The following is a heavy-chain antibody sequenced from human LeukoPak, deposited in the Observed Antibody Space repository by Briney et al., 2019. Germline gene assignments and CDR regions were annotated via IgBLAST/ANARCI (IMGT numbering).Heavy chain of an antibody. CDR2: INPSGGST. V-gene: IGHV1-46*01. Sequence: ASVKVSCKASGYTFTSYYMYWVRQAPGQGLEWIGIINPSGGSTNYAQKFQGRVTMTRGMSTSTVYMELSSLRSEDTAVYYCAGNSITMVRGVIVEDYYMDVWGKGTTVTISS. J-gene: IGHJ6*03. CDR3: AGNSITMVRGVIVEDYYMDV. D-gene: IGHD3-10*01. CDR1: GYTFTSYY.